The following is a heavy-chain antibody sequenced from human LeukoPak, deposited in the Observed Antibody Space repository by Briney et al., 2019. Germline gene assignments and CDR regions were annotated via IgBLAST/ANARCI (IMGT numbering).Heavy chain of an antibody. J-gene: IGHJ4*02. CDR2: TYYRSKWNN. CDR1: GDSVSSNRVT. CDR3: ARAIDGTFDY. V-gene: IGHV6-1*01. D-gene: IGHD1-1*01. Sequence: SQTLSLTCGISGDSVSSNRVTWHWIRQSPSRGLEWLGRTYYRSKWNNDYEVSVKGRITINPDTSKNQFSLQLNSVTPEDTAVYFCARAIDGTFDYWGQGNLVTVSS.